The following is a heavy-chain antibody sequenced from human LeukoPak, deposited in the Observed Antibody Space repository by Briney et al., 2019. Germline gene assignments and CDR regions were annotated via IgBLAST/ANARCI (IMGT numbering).Heavy chain of an antibody. D-gene: IGHD5/OR15-5a*01. Sequence: PGGSLRLSCAASGFTVSSNYMSWVRQAPGKGLEWVSVIYSCGSTYYADSVKGRFTISRDNSKNTLYLQMNSLRAEDTAVYYCARVPPTVGSSDIWGQGTMVTVSS. CDR2: IYSCGST. J-gene: IGHJ3*02. CDR1: GFTVSSNY. CDR3: ARVPPTVGSSDI. V-gene: IGHV3-66*01.